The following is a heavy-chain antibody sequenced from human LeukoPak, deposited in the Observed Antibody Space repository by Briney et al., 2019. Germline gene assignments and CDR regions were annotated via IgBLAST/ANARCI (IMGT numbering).Heavy chain of an antibody. D-gene: IGHD7-27*01. J-gene: IGHJ4*02. CDR2: IYSGGST. CDR1: GFTVSSNY. Sequence: GGSLRLSCAASGFTVSSNYMSWVRQAPGKGLEWVSVIYSGGSTYYADSVKGRFTISRDNSKNTLYLQMNSLRAEDTAVYYCARCGDWGQGYLDYWGQGTLVTVSS. CDR3: ARCGDWGQGYLDY. V-gene: IGHV3-53*01.